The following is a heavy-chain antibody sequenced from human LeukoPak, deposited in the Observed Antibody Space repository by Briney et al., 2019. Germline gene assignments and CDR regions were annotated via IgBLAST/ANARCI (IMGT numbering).Heavy chain of an antibody. CDR3: ARGMGPESSDYFDH. CDR2: IYSGGNT. CDR1: GFIVSSNY. V-gene: IGHV3-66*01. J-gene: IGHJ4*02. Sequence: QPGWSLRLSCAASGFIVSSNYMSWVRQAPGKGLEWVSVIYSGGNTFYADSVKARFTISRDNSKNTLYLQMNSLRVEDTAVYFCARGMGPESSDYFDHWGQGTLVTVSS. D-gene: IGHD1-14*01.